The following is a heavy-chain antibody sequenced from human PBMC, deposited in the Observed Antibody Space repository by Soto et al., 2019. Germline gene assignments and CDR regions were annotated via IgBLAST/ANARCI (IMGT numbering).Heavy chain of an antibody. Sequence: ASVKVSCKASGYTFTSYGISWVRQAPGQGLEWMGWISVDDGDTNYAQNFQGRVTMSTDTSTSTAYMELSSLRSEDTAVYYCAREGAIYDFWSGYYRPRYYGMDVWGQGTTVTVSS. V-gene: IGHV1-18*04. CDR3: AREGAIYDFWSGYYRPRYYGMDV. CDR2: ISVDDGDT. D-gene: IGHD3-3*01. CDR1: GYTFTSYG. J-gene: IGHJ6*02.